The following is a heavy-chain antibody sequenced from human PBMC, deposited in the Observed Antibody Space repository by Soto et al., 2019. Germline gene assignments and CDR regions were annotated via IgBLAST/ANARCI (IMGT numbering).Heavy chain of an antibody. Sequence: GGSLRLSCAASGFTVSSNYMSWVRQAPGKGLEWVSVIYSGGSTYYADSVKGRFTISRHNSKNTLYLQMNSLRAEDTAVYYCARSATTIHYYYYMDVWGKGTTVTVSS. CDR1: GFTVSSNY. CDR2: IYSGGST. J-gene: IGHJ6*03. V-gene: IGHV3-53*04. CDR3: ARSATTIHYYYYMDV. D-gene: IGHD4-17*01.